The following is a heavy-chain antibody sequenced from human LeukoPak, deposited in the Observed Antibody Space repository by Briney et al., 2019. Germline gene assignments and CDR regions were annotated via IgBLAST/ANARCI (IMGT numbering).Heavy chain of an antibody. V-gene: IGHV4-4*07. Sequence: SETLSLTCTVSGDSISDYYWTWIRQPAGKGLEWIGRIYSTGRVNYNPSLKSRVTMLLDTSKNHISLKLTSVTAADTAIYFCARASETAMVTLWGQGTLVTVSS. D-gene: IGHD5-18*01. CDR3: ARASETAMVTL. CDR2: IYSTGRV. J-gene: IGHJ4*02. CDR1: GDSISDYY.